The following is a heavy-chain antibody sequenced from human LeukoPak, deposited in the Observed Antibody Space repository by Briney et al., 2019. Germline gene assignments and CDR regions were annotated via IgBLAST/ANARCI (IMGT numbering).Heavy chain of an antibody. CDR1: GGSISSYY. V-gene: IGHV4-59*01. CDR2: IYYSGST. D-gene: IGHD2-2*01. CDR3: ARGMRDIVVVPAAIWFDP. J-gene: IGHJ5*02. Sequence: PSETLSLTCTVSGGSISSYYWSWIRQPPGKGLEWIRYIYYSGSTNYNPSLKSRVTISVGTSKNQFSLKLSSVTAADTAVYYCARGMRDIVVVPAAIWFDPWGQGTLVTVSS.